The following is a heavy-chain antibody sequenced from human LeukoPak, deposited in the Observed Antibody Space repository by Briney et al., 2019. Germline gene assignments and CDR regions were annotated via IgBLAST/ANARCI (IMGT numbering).Heavy chain of an antibody. V-gene: IGHV1-69*05. J-gene: IGHJ4*02. CDR3: ARGERFLEWLPFDY. CDR1: GGTFSGYA. CDR2: IIPIFGTA. Sequence: SVKVSCKASGGTFSGYAISWVRQAPGQGLEWMGGIIPIFGTANYAQKFQGRVTITTDESTSTAYMELSSLRSEDTAVYYCARGERFLEWLPFDYWGQGTLVTVSS. D-gene: IGHD3-3*01.